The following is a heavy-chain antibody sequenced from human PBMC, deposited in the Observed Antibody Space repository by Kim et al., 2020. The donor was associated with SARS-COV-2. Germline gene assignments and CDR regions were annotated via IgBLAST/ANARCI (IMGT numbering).Heavy chain of an antibody. V-gene: IGHV3-33*01. Sequence: GGSLRLSCAASGFTFSSYGMHWVRQAPGKGLEWVAVIWYDGSNKYYADSVKGRFTISRDNSKNTLYLQMNSLRAEDTAVYYCATQLLWFGEPGVLHVPGMDVWGQGTTVTVSS. D-gene: IGHD3-10*01. J-gene: IGHJ6*02. CDR3: ATQLLWFGEPGVLHVPGMDV. CDR1: GFTFSSYG. CDR2: IWYDGSNK.